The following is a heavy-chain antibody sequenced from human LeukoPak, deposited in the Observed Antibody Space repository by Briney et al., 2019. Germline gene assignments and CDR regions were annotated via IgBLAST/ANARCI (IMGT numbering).Heavy chain of an antibody. D-gene: IGHD3-22*01. CDR2: IIPIFGTA. V-gene: IGHV1-69*13. Sequence: VKVSCKASGGTFSSYAISWVRQAPGQGLEWMGRIIPIFGTANYAQKFQGRVTITTDESTSTAYMELSSLRSEDTAVYYCASEGYYYDSSGYFEYWGQGTLVTVSS. CDR1: GGTFSSYA. CDR3: ASEGYYYDSSGYFEY. J-gene: IGHJ4*02.